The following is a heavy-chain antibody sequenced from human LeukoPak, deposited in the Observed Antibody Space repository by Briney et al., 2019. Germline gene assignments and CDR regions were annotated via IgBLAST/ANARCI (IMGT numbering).Heavy chain of an antibody. D-gene: IGHD3-16*01. J-gene: IGHJ4*02. CDR2: IWYDGSNK. V-gene: IGHV3-33*08. CDR1: GFNFSNSW. Sequence: PGGSLRLSCTASGFNFSNSWMSWVRQAPGKGLEWVAVIWYDGSNKYYADSVKGRFTISRDNSKNTLYLQMNSLRAEDTAVYYCARGSFDYGDYWGQGTLVTVSS. CDR3: ARGSFDYGDY.